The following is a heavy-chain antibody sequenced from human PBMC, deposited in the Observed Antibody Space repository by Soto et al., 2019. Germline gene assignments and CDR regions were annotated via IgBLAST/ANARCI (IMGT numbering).Heavy chain of an antibody. CDR2: ISAYNDNT. CDR1: GYTFINYV. CDR3: AREGTSRFMDY. J-gene: IGHJ4*02. V-gene: IGHV1-18*01. D-gene: IGHD3-16*01. Sequence: ASVKVSCKASGYTFINYVISWVRQAPGQGLERMGWISAYNDNTNYAQRLQGRVTMTTDTSTSTAYMELRSLTSDDTAVYYCAREGTSRFMDYWGQGTLVTVSS.